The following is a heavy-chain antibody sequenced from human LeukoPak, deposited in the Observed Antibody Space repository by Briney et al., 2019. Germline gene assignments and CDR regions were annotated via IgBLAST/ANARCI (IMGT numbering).Heavy chain of an antibody. Sequence: SETLSLTCAVYGGSFSGYYWSWIRQPPGKGLEWIGEINHSGSTNYNPSLKSRVTISVDTSKNQFSLKLSSVTAADTAVYYCARGDYYYYGMDVWGQGTTVTVSS. CDR2: INHSGST. V-gene: IGHV4-34*01. CDR1: GGSFSGYY. J-gene: IGHJ6*02. CDR3: ARGDYYYYGMDV.